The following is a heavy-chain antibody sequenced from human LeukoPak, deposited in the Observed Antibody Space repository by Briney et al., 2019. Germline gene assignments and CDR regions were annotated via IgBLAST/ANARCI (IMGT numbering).Heavy chain of an antibody. CDR3: ARRQISSSIMIFGVVTTRDAFDI. D-gene: IGHD3-3*01. V-gene: IGHV1-18*01. CDR1: GYTFTSYG. Sequence: ASVKVSCKASGYTFTSYGISWVRQAPGQGLEWMGWISAYNGNTNYAQKLQGRVTMTTDTSTSTAYMELRSLRSEDTAVYYCARRQISSSIMIFGVVTTRDAFDIWGQGTMVTVSS. CDR2: ISAYNGNT. J-gene: IGHJ3*02.